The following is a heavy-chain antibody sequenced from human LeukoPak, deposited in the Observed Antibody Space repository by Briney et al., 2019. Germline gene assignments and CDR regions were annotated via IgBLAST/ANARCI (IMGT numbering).Heavy chain of an antibody. J-gene: IGHJ5*02. D-gene: IGHD3-10*01. CDR2: IYYGGTT. V-gene: IGHV4-39*01. CDR3: AGVRGIISRNWFDP. CDR1: GGSISSSNYY. Sequence: SETLSLTCTVSGGSISSSNYYWGWIRQPPGKGLEWIGTIYYGGTTYYNPSLKSRVTISVDTSKNQFSLKLSSVTAADTAVYFCAGVRGIISRNWFDPWGHGTLVTVSS.